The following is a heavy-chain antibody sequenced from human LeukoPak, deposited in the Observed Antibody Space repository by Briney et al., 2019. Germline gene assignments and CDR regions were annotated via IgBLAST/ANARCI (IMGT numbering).Heavy chain of an antibody. V-gene: IGHV3-23*01. CDR2: ISGRGGST. J-gene: IGHJ6*02. Sequence: GGSLRLSCAASGFTFSSYAMSWVRQAPGKGLEWVSAISGRGGSTYYADSVKGRFTISRDNSKNTLYLQMNSLRAEDTALYYCAKDNCSSTSCHVVTNMDVWGQGTTVTVSS. D-gene: IGHD2-2*01. CDR1: GFTFSSYA. CDR3: AKDNCSSTSCHVVTNMDV.